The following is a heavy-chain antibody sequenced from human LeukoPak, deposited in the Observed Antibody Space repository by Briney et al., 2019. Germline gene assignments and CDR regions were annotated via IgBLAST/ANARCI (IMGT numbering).Heavy chain of an antibody. J-gene: IGHJ4*02. D-gene: IGHD3-3*01. Sequence: GASVKVSCKASGYTFTSYGISWVRQAPGQGLEWMGWISAYNGNTNYAQKLQGRVTMTTDTSTSTAYMGLRSLRSDDTAVYYCAREEGITIFGVVTGTLDYWGQGTLVTVSS. V-gene: IGHV1-18*01. CDR2: ISAYNGNT. CDR1: GYTFTSYG. CDR3: AREEGITIFGVVTGTLDY.